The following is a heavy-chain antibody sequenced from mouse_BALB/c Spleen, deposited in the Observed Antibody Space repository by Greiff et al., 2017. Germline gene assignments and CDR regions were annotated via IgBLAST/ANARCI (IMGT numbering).Heavy chain of an antibody. CDR3: ARGYGNYDY. Sequence: EVQLVESGPGLVKPSQSLSLTCTVTGYSITSYYAWNWIRQFPGNKLEWMGYISYSGSTSYNPSLKSRISITRDTSKNQFFLQLNSVTTEDTATYYSARGYGNYDYWGQGTTLTVSS. V-gene: IGHV3-2*02. CDR2: ISYSGST. J-gene: IGHJ2*01. D-gene: IGHD2-10*02. CDR1: GYSITSYYA.